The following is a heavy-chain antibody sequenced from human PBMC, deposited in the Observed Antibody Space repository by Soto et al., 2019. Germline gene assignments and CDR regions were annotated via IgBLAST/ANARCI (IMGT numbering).Heavy chain of an antibody. D-gene: IGHD6-13*01. CDR3: ARYLAARYGMDV. V-gene: IGHV3-21*01. CDR2: ISSSSSYI. Sequence: NPGGSLRLSCAASGFTFSSYSMNWVRQAPGKGLEWVSSISSSSSYIYYADSVKGRFTISRDNAKNSLYLQMNSLRAEDTAVYYCARYLAARYGMDVWGQGTTVTVSS. CDR1: GFTFSSYS. J-gene: IGHJ6*02.